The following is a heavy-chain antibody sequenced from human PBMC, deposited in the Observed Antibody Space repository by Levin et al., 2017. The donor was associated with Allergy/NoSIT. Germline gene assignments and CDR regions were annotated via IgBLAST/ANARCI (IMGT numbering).Heavy chain of an antibody. D-gene: IGHD6-13*01. CDR2: IYFTGST. V-gene: IGHV4-39*01. Sequence: SCNVSGGSISSDSHYWSWIRQPPGKGLEWIGNIYFTGSTKYKSSLKSRVTISVDTSKNQFSLKLSSVTAADTAVYYCARRIAGEYNWFDPWGQGTLVTVSS. J-gene: IGHJ5*02. CDR3: ARRIAGEYNWFDP. CDR1: GGSISSDSHY.